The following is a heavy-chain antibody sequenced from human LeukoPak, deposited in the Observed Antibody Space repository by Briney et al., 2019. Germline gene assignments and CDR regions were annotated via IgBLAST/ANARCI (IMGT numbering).Heavy chain of an antibody. CDR1: GLIYDDYD. CDR3: AKYHNYYGSGNYFDY. Sequence: GSPVTLPCTLSGLIYDDYDKLWLPHSREKAVEWVPDINRNKGSIGYVVSVKGRYILSRDNAKNSLYLQMNSLRAEDTALYYCAKYHNYYGSGNYFDYWGQGTLVTVSS. V-gene: IGHV3-9*01. J-gene: IGHJ4*02. CDR2: INRNKGSI. D-gene: IGHD3-10*01.